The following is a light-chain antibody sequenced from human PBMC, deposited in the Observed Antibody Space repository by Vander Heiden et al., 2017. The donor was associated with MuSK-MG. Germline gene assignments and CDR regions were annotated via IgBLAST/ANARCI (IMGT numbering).Light chain of an antibody. J-gene: IGKJ3*01. Sequence: EIVLTQSPGTLSLSPGERATLSCRASQSVSSSYLAWYQQKPGQAPRLLIYGASSRATGIPDRFSGSGSGTDFTLTMSRLEPEDITVYYSLRYSSSGSTFGHGTKVDIK. V-gene: IGKV3-20*01. CDR1: QSVSSSY. CDR2: GAS. CDR3: LRYSSSGST.